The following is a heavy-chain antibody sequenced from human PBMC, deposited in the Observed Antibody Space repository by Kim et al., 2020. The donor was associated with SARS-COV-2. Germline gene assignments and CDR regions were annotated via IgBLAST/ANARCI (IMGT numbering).Heavy chain of an antibody. CDR3: ARDANYYYYGMDV. CDR1: GFTSSSYC. V-gene: IGHV3-7*01. Sequence: GGSLRLSCAASGFTSSSYCMSWVRQAPGKGLEGVANIKQDGSEKYYVDSVKGRFTISRDNAKNSLYLQMNSRRAEDPAVYYCARDANYYYYGMDVWGQGTTVTVSS. CDR2: IKQDGSEK. J-gene: IGHJ6*02.